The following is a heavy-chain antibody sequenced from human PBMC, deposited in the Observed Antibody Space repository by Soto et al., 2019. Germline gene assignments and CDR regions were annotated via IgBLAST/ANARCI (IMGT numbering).Heavy chain of an antibody. D-gene: IGHD2-21*01. J-gene: IGHJ4*02. V-gene: IGHV4-30-2*01. CDR3: ARGSVVAIDY. CDR2: IYHGST. CDR1: GGSISSSGYS. Sequence: QLQLQESGSGLVKPSQTLSLTCAVSGGSISSSGYSWSWIRQPPGKGLEWIGYIYHGSTYYNPSRTGRVTISVDRSKNQFSLKLSSVTAADTAVYYCARGSVVAIDYWGQGTLVTVSS.